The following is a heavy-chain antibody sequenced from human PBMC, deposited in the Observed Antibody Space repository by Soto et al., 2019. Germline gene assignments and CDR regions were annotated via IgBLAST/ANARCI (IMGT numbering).Heavy chain of an antibody. D-gene: IGHD1-1*01. CDR1: GYSYTKYL. J-gene: IGHJ5*02. V-gene: IGHV5-51*01. CDR3: ARRPTKNTPFDL. Sequence: PGESLKISFRGLGYSYTKYLICWVRQMPVKGLEWMGIIYSGDSDTTYSPSFQGQVTMSADKSISTAYLQWSSLQASDTAMYYCARRPTKNTPFDLCGQGTLVTVSS. CDR2: IYSGDSDT.